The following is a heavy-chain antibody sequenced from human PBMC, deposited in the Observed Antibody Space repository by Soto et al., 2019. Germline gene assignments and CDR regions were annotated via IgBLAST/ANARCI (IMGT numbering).Heavy chain of an antibody. CDR2: INPNSGGT. D-gene: IGHD3-22*01. J-gene: IGHJ4*02. CDR1: GFTFTGHY. Sequence: ASVKVSCKASGFTFTGHYIHWVRQAPGQGLEWMGWINPNSGGTSYAQKFQGRVTMTRDTSTSTVYMELSSLRSEDTAVYYCARDRYYYDSSGQFDYWGQGTLVTVSS. CDR3: ARDRYYYDSSGQFDY. V-gene: IGHV1-2*02.